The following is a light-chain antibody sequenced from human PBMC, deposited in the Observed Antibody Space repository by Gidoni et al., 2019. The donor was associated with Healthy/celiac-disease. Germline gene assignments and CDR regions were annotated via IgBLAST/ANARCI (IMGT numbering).Light chain of an antibody. J-gene: IGKJ1*01. Sequence: DIVMTQSPDALAVSLDERATINCKSSQSVLYRSNNKKYLAWYQQKPGQPPKLLIYWASTRESGVPDRFSGSGSGTDFTLTISSLQAEDVAVYYCQQYYSTPRTFGQGTKVEIK. CDR3: QQYYSTPRT. V-gene: IGKV4-1*01. CDR1: QSVLYRSNNKKY. CDR2: WAS.